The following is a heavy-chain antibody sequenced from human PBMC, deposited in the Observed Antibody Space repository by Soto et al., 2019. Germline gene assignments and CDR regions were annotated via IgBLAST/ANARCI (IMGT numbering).Heavy chain of an antibody. J-gene: IGHJ6*03. CDR3: TTPAGQYSSSSSAYYYYYMDV. V-gene: IGHV3-15*01. CDR2: IKSKTDGGTT. D-gene: IGHD6-6*01. Sequence: EVQLVESGGGLVKPGGSLRLSCAASGFTFSNAWMSWVRQAPGKGLEWVGRIKSKTDGGTTDYAAPVKGRFTISRDDSKNTLYLQMNSLKPEDTAVYYCTTPAGQYSSSSSAYYYYYMDVWGKGTTVPVSS. CDR1: GFTFSNAW.